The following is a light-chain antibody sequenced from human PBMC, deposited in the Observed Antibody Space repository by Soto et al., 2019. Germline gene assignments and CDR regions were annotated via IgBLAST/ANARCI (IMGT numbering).Light chain of an antibody. CDR1: QSVGSS. V-gene: IGKV3-11*01. CDR2: GAS. CDR3: QQRSNWPRT. J-gene: IGKJ5*01. Sequence: TQAPATLSVSIGATATHSCRASQSVGSSLAWYQQKPGQAPRLLLYGASSRATGIPDRFSGSGSGTDFTLTISSLEPEDFAVYYCQQRSNWPRTFGQGTLLEIK.